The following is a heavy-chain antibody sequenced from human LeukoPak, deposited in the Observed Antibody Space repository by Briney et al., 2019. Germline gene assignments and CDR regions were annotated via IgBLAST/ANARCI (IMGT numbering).Heavy chain of an antibody. J-gene: IGHJ3*02. CDR2: IIPIFGTA. Sequence: ASVKVSCKASGGTFSSYAISWVRQAPGQGLEWMGGIIPIFGTANYARKFQGRVTITADESTSTAYMELSSLRSEDTAVYYCARDGRVAAIRGAFDIWGQGTMVTVSS. V-gene: IGHV1-69*01. D-gene: IGHD2-15*01. CDR3: ARDGRVAAIRGAFDI. CDR1: GGTFSSYA.